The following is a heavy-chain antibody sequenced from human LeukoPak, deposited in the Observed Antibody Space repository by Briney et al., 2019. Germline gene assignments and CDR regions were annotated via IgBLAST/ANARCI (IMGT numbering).Heavy chain of an antibody. J-gene: IGHJ4*02. CDR3: ARDTAMVFFDY. D-gene: IGHD5-18*01. CDR1: GGSVSSGSYY. V-gene: IGHV4-61*01. Sequence: SETLSLTCTVSGGSVSSGSYYWSEIRQPPGKGLEWIGYIYYSGSTNYNPSLKSRVTISVDTSKNQFSLKLSSVTAADTAVYYCARDTAMVFFDYWGQGTLVTVSS. CDR2: IYYSGST.